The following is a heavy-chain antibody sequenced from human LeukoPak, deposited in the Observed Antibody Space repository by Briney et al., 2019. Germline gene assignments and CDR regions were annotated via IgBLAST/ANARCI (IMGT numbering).Heavy chain of an antibody. V-gene: IGHV4-59*11. J-gene: IGHJ5*02. CDR1: GGSISSLY. CDR3: GRESFGGHCSRTGCFQYTWVDP. CDR2: IHNSGST. D-gene: IGHD2-2*01. Sequence: SSETLSFTCTVSGGSISSLYWAWIRQPPGKGLEWIGNIHNSGSTNYNPSLKSRVTISVDTAKNQFSLRLNSVTAADTAVYYCGRESFGGHCSRTGCFQYTWVDPWGQGSLVTVSS.